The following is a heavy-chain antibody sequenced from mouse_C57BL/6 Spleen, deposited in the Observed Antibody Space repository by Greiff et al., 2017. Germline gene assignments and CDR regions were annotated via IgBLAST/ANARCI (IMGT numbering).Heavy chain of an antibody. Sequence: EVHLVESGAELVRPGSSVKMSCKTSGYTFTSYGINWVKQRPGQGLEWIGYIYIGNGYTEYNEKFKGKATLTSDTSSSTAYMQLSSLTSEDSAIYFCARGFTTVVAHWYFDVWGTGTTVTVSS. CDR3: ARGFTTVVAHWYFDV. CDR2: IYIGNGYT. CDR1: GYTFTSYG. D-gene: IGHD1-1*01. J-gene: IGHJ1*03. V-gene: IGHV1-58*01.